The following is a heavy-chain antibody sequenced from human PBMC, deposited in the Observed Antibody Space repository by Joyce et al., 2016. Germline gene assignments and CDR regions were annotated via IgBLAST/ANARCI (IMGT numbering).Heavy chain of an antibody. J-gene: IGHJ4*02. CDR1: GLTFSSYS. Sequence: QVLLVESGGGVVQPGRSLRLSCAASGLTFSSYSMHWVRQGPGKGLEWVALISYNGERKFYADSVKGRFTISRDNSNNTLYLQMNNLRHDDTARYYCAKSVPSAYFDDWGQGTLVTVSS. CDR2: ISYNGERK. CDR3: AKSVPSAYFDD. V-gene: IGHV3-30*18. D-gene: IGHD3-10*01.